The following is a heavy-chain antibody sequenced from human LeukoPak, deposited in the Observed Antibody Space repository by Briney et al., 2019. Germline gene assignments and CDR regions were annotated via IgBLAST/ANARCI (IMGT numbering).Heavy chain of an antibody. J-gene: IGHJ4*02. CDR3: ARTYSGSYHMNFDY. V-gene: IGHV4-34*01. CDR2: IGHSGST. D-gene: IGHD1-26*01. CDR1: GGSFSDHH. Sequence: KPSETLSLTCAVYGGSFSDHHWSWVRQPPGKGLEWIGDIGHSGSTNYNPSLKSRVTISVDTSKNHFSLNLSSVTAADTAVYYCARTYSGSYHMNFDYWGQGTLVTVSS.